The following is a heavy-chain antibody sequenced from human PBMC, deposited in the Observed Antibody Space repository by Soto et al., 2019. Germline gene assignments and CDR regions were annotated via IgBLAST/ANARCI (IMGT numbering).Heavy chain of an antibody. CDR2: IWYDGSNK. CDR1: GFTFSSYG. V-gene: IGHV3-33*01. CDR3: ARGDITFEGVIVMPRSFDY. D-gene: IGHD3-16*02. Sequence: GGSLRLSCAASGFTFSSYGMHWVRQAPGKGLEWVAVIWYDGSNKYYADSVKGRFTISRDNSKNTLYLQMNSLRAEDTAVYYCARGDITFEGVIVMPRSFDYWGQGTLVTVSS. J-gene: IGHJ4*02.